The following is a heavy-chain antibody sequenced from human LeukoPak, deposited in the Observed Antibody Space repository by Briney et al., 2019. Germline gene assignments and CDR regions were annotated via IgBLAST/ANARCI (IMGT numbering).Heavy chain of an antibody. CDR1: GFTFDDYA. CDR3: AKDYDSSGLYYYMDV. CDR2: ISWDGGST. J-gene: IGHJ6*03. D-gene: IGHD3-22*01. V-gene: IGHV3-43D*03. Sequence: GGSLRLSCAASGFTFDDYAMHWVRQAPGKGLEWVSLISWDGGSTYYADSVKGRFTISRDNSKNSLYLQMNSLRAEDTALYYCAKDYDSSGLYYYMDVWGKGTTVTVSS.